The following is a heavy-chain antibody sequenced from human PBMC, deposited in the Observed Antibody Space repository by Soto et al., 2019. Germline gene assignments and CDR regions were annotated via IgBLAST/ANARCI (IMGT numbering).Heavy chain of an antibody. V-gene: IGHV3-21*01. D-gene: IGHD2-2*01. J-gene: IGHJ3*01. CDR1: GFAFNNYG. CDR2: ISKSDYT. CDR3: AREDSIIIPAVSDF. Sequence: GGSLRLSCTVSGFAFNNYGINWVRQAPGKGLEWVSSISKSDYTYYSDSVKGRFAISRDNAKSSVSLQMNTLRVEDTAVYYCAREDSIIIPAVSDFWGQGTMVTVSS.